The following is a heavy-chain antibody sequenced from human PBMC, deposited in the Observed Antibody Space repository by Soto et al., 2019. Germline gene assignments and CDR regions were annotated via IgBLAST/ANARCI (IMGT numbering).Heavy chain of an antibody. J-gene: IGHJ4*02. V-gene: IGHV3-30*18. CDR3: AKAYYYDSSGYPDY. CDR1: GFTFSSYG. CDR2: ISYDGSNK. D-gene: IGHD3-22*01. Sequence: GGSLRLSCAASGFTFSSYGMHWVRQAPGKGLEWVAVISYDGSNKYYADSVKGRFTISRDNSKNTLYLQMNSLRAEDTAVYYCAKAYYYDSSGYPDYWGQGTLVTVSS.